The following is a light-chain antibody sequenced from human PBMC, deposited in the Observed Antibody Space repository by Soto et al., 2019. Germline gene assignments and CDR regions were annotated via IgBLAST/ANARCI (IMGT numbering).Light chain of an antibody. V-gene: IGKV3-11*01. Sequence: EIVLTQSPATLSLSPGERATLSCRATQSVRSSLAWYLQQPDQAPRLLIYDASKRATGIPARFSGSGSGTDFTLTISSLEPKDFAVYYCQQRSNWPGTFGQGTKVEIK. J-gene: IGKJ1*01. CDR2: DAS. CDR1: QSVRSS. CDR3: QQRSNWPGT.